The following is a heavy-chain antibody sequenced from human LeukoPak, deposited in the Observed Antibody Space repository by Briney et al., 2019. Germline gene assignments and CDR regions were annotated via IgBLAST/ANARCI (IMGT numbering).Heavy chain of an antibody. J-gene: IGHJ4*02. Sequence: GESLRLSCAASGFTFTNAWMRWVRQGPGKGLEWVGRIKSKADGETTDYAAPVKGRFTMSRDDSKATLYLQMSSLKAEDTAVYYCTTDLGITMIRGVIVYWGQGALVTVSS. CDR3: TTDLGITMIRGVIVY. CDR2: IKSKADGETT. D-gene: IGHD3-10*01. V-gene: IGHV3-15*01. CDR1: GFTFTNAW.